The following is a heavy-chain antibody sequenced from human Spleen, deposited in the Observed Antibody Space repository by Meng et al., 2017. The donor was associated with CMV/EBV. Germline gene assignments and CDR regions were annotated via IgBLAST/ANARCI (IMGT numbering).Heavy chain of an antibody. D-gene: IGHD3-22*01. CDR2: IRGSGDYT. Sequence: SGCSFRSYAIIWVRQGTGRGLEWVSAIRGSGDYTYYADSVKGRCTISRDNFINTLYLKMNSLRAEDTAVYYCAKRTSYYYDNSGYIDYWGQGTLVTVSS. CDR3: AKRTSYYYDNSGYIDY. J-gene: IGHJ4*02. CDR1: GCSFRSYA. V-gene: IGHV3-23*01.